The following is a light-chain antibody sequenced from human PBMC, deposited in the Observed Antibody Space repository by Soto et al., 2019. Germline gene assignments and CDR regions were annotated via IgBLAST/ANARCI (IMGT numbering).Light chain of an antibody. CDR3: SSYAASNNLKVV. CDR2: EVS. CDR1: SSDVGGYNY. Sequence: QSVLTQPPSASGSPGQSVTISCTGTSSDVGGYNYVSWYQQHPGKAPKLMIYEVSKRPSGVPDRFSGSKSGNTASLTVSGLQAEDEAAYYCSSYAASNNLKVVFGGGTKVTVL. V-gene: IGLV2-8*01. J-gene: IGLJ2*01.